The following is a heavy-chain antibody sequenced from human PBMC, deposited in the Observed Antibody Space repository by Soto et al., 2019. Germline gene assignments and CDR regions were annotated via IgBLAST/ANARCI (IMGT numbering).Heavy chain of an antibody. CDR3: ARELRGIAARVYYYYGMDV. CDR2: IWYDGSNK. D-gene: IGHD6-6*01. V-gene: IGHV3-33*01. J-gene: IGHJ6*02. CDR1: GFTFSSYG. Sequence: GGSLRLSCAASGFTFSSYGMHWVRQAPGKGLEWVAVIWYDGSNKYYADSVKGRFTISRDNSKNTLYLQMNSLRAEDTAVYYCARELRGIAARVYYYYGMDVWGQGTTVTVSS.